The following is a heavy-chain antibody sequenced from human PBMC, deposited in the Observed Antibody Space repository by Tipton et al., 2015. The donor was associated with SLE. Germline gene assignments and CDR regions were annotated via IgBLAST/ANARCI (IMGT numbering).Heavy chain of an antibody. CDR3: AREITNWGNTPFDY. J-gene: IGHJ4*02. CDR1: GYSISSGYY. D-gene: IGHD7-27*01. Sequence: TLSLTCAVSGYSISSGYYWGWIRQPPGKGLEWIGSIYHSGSTYYNPSLKSRVTISVDTSKNQFSLKLSSVTAADTAVYYCAREITNWGNTPFDYWGQGTLVTVSS. V-gene: IGHV4-38-2*02. CDR2: IYHSGST.